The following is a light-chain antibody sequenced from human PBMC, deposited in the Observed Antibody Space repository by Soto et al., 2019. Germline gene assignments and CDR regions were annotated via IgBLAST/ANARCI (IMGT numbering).Light chain of an antibody. CDR1: QNVSSSY. CDR3: QQYGSSPLYT. Sequence: EIVLTQSPGTLSLSPGERATLSCRASQNVSSSYLAWYQQKPGQAPRLLIYGASSRATGIPDRFSGRGSGTDFALTISRLEPDDFAVYYCQQYGSSPLYTFGQGTKLEIK. CDR2: GAS. J-gene: IGKJ2*01. V-gene: IGKV3-20*01.